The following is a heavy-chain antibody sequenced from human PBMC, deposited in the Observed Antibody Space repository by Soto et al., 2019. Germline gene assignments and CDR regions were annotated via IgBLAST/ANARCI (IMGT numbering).Heavy chain of an antibody. CDR2: IYNTGST. J-gene: IGHJ4*02. CDR3: AWGKTRYFDY. V-gene: IGHV4-30-4*01. Sequence: QVQLQESGPGLVKPSQTLALTCTVSGGSISRTDYHWSWIRQVPGKGLKWIGYIYNTGSTYYNPSFNYRATISIDTPKGQVSLKLGSLTAADTAVYYCAWGKTRYFDYWGRGTRVTVSS. CDR1: GGSISRTDYH. D-gene: IGHD7-27*01.